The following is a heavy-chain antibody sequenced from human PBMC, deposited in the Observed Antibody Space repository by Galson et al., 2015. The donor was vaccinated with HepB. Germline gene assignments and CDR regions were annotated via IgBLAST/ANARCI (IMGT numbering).Heavy chain of an antibody. V-gene: IGHV3-30*04. J-gene: IGHJ6*02. CDR2: ISYDGSNK. CDR1: GFTFSSYA. CDR3: VRGSNDYLGVDV. Sequence: SLRLSCAASGFTFSSYAMHWVRQAPGKGLEWVAVISYDGSNKYYADSVKGRFTISRDNSKNTLYLQMNSLRGEDTAVYYCVRGSNDYLGVDVWGQGTTVTVSS.